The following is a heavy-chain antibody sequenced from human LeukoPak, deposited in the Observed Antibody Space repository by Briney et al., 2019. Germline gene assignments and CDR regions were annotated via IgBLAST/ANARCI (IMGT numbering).Heavy chain of an antibody. CDR2: ISSSSSYI. J-gene: IGHJ4*02. V-gene: IGHV3-21*01. CDR1: GFTFSSYS. CDR3: ARVLQYFDWLFSPSDY. D-gene: IGHD3-9*01. Sequence: GGSLRLSCAASGFTFSSYSMNWVRQAPGKGLEWVSSISSSSSYIYYADSVKGRFTISRDNARNSLYLQMNSLRAEDTAVYYCARVLQYFDWLFSPSDYWGQGTLVTVSS.